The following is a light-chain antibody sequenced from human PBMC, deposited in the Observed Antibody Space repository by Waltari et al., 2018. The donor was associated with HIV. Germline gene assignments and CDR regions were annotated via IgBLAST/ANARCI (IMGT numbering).Light chain of an antibody. J-gene: IGKJ4*01. CDR1: QSVLYISNHKDY. CDR3: QQYYSTPLT. CDR2: WAS. Sequence: DIVMTQTPDPLAVSLGERATINCKSSQSVLYISNHKDYLAWDQQKPVQPPKLLVYWASTRESWVPDRFSGSGSGTDFTLTNSSLQAEDVAVYYCQQYYSTPLTFGGGTTVESK. V-gene: IGKV4-1*01.